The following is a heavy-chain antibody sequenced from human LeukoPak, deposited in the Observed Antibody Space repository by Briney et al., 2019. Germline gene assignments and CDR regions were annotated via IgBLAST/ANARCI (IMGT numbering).Heavy chain of an antibody. Sequence: PGGSLRLSCAASGFTFSGHWMSWVRQAPAKGXEWVAHMNGDGSQIYYMDFVKGRFTISRDNAKNSLYLQMNGLRAEDTAVYYCVAWGNSGNSWGQGTMVIVSS. J-gene: IGHJ3*01. D-gene: IGHD1-26*01. V-gene: IGHV3-7*01. CDR2: MNGDGSQI. CDR1: GFTFSGHW. CDR3: VAWGNSGNS.